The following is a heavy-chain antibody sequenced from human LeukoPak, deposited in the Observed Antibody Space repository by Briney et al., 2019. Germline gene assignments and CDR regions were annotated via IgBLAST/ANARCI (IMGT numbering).Heavy chain of an antibody. CDR1: GGSISSYY. V-gene: IGHV4-59*01. Sequence: SETLSLTCTVPGGSISSYYWSWIRQPPGKGLEWIGYIYYSGSTNYNPSLKSRVTISVDTSKNQFSLKLSSVTAADTAVYYCARILGYCGGGSCYSSESYYYYMDVWGKGTTVTVSS. CDR2: IYYSGST. J-gene: IGHJ6*03. D-gene: IGHD2-15*01. CDR3: ARILGYCGGGSCYSSESYYYYMDV.